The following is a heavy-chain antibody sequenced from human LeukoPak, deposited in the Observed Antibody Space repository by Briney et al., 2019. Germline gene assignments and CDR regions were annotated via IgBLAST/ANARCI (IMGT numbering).Heavy chain of an antibody. CDR2: IWYDGSNK. D-gene: IGHD5-24*01. CDR3: AKGRWVQPAGYLDF. CDR1: GFTFSSYG. V-gene: IGHV3-33*06. Sequence: GSLRLSCAASGFTFSSYGMHWVRQSPGKGLEWVALIWYDGSNKYYADSVKGRFTISRDNSKNTLYLQMNSLRAEDTAVYYCAKGRWVQPAGYLDFSGQGTLVTVSA. J-gene: IGHJ4*02.